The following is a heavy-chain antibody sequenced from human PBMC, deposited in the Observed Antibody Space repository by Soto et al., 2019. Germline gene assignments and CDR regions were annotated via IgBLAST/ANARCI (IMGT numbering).Heavy chain of an antibody. D-gene: IGHD2-8*02. CDR3: AKSTGGTANGLDV. CDR2: ISWKSGSI. CDR1: GFAFDDYA. J-gene: IGHJ6*02. V-gene: IGHV3-9*01. Sequence: GGSLRLSCAASGFAFDDYAMHWVRQAPGKGLEWVSGISWKSGSIGYADSVKGRFTISRDNAKNSLYLQMNSLRAEDTAFYYCAKSTGGTANGLDVWGQGTTVTVSS.